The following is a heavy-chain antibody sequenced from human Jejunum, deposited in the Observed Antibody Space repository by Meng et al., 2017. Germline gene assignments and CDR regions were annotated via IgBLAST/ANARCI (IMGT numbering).Heavy chain of an antibody. D-gene: IGHD1-26*01. CDR1: GFTFSSYS. J-gene: IGHJ4*02. Sequence: GESLKIFCAASGFTFSSYSMNWVRQPPGKGLEWVSSISGDSNYIYYADSLKGRFTISRDNARGSLYLQMNSLRAEDAAVYYCARGTKVGASGYDYWGQGTLVTVSS. CDR2: ISGDSNYI. CDR3: ARGTKVGASGYDY. V-gene: IGHV3-21*01.